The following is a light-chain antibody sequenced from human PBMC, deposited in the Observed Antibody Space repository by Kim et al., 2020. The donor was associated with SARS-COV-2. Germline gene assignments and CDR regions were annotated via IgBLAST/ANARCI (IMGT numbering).Light chain of an antibody. Sequence: DIQMTKSPSTLSASVGDRVTITCRASQSISNRLAWHQQKPGKAPKLLIYDASSLESGVPSRFSGSGSGTEFTLTISSLQPDDFATYYCQHYNSYSNTFGQGTKLEI. CDR1: QSISNR. CDR2: DAS. J-gene: IGKJ2*01. CDR3: QHYNSYSNT. V-gene: IGKV1-5*01.